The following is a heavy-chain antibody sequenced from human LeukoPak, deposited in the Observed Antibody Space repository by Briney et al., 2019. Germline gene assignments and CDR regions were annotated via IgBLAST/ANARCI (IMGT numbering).Heavy chain of an antibody. D-gene: IGHD4-23*01. V-gene: IGHV1-2*02. CDR2: INPNSGDT. CDR1: GYTFTGYY. Sequence: GASVKVSCKASGYTFTGYYMHWVRQAPGQGLEWMGWINPNSGDTNYAHKFQGRGTMTRDTSISTAYMELGSLTSDDTAVYYCARAGAEQFGGYSAVNSWGQGTLVTVSS. CDR3: ARAGAEQFGGYSAVNS. J-gene: IGHJ4*02.